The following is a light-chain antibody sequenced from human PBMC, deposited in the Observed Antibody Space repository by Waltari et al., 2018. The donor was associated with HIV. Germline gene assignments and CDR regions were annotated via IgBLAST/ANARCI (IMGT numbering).Light chain of an antibody. Sequence: SYVLTQPPSVSVAPGQTARITCGGNNIAATKSVHWYRLNPGQAPVVVIYVDRDRPSGIPDRFSGSRSGDTATLTISRAEAGDEADYYCQVWDGRGDPVIFGGGTKLAVV. V-gene: IGLV3-21*02. CDR3: QVWDGRGDPVI. CDR2: VDR. J-gene: IGLJ2*01. CDR1: NIAATKS.